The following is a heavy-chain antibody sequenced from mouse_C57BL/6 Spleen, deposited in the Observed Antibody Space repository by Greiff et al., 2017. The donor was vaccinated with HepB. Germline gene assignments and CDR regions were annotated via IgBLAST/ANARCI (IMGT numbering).Heavy chain of an antibody. V-gene: IGHV1-15*01. Sequence: QVQLKESGAELVRPGASVTLSCKASGYTFTDYEMHWVKQTPVHGLEWIGAIDPETGGTAYNQKFKGKAILTADKSSSTAYMELRSLTSEDSAVYYCTRGGYFDVWGTGTTVTVSS. CDR2: IDPETGGT. CDR3: TRGGYFDV. CDR1: GYTFTDYE. J-gene: IGHJ1*03.